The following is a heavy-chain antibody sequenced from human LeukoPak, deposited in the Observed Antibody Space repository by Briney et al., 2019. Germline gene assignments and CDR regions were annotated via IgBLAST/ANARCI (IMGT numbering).Heavy chain of an antibody. V-gene: IGHV3-7*01. CDR3: VAGEWAAPDSFDL. CDR1: GFTFSIYW. J-gene: IGHJ3*01. CDR2: INQDGSQK. D-gene: IGHD6-25*01. Sequence: PGGSLRLSCAASGFTFSIYWMSWVRQAPGKGLEWVANINQDGSQKYYVDSVKGRFTISRDNAKNSFFLQMSSLRAEDTSVYHCVAGEWAAPDSFDLWGRGTMVTVSS.